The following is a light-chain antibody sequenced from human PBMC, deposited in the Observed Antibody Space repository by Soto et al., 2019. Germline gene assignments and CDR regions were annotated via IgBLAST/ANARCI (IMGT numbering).Light chain of an antibody. V-gene: IGKV3-20*01. CDR2: GAS. CDR3: QQYGSSPPRT. CDR1: QSVSSIY. J-gene: IGKJ2*01. Sequence: VLTQSPGTLSLSPGERATLSCRASQSVSSIYLAWYQQKPGQAPRLLIYGASSRATGIPDRFSGSGSGKDFTLTISRLEPEDFAVYYCQQYGSSPPRTFGQGTKLEIK.